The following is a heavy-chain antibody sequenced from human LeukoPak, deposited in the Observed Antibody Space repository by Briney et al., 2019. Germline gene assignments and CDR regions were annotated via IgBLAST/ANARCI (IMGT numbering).Heavy chain of an antibody. V-gene: IGHV3-11*05. Sequence: PGGSLRLSCAVSGFTFSDYYMHWIRQAPGKGLEWVSYISSTSSYTNYADSVKGRFTTSRDSSKKSVYLQMNSLRAEDTAIYYCARDQDYGGNAIFDSWGQGTLVTVSS. J-gene: IGHJ4*02. CDR3: ARDQDYGGNAIFDS. CDR1: GFTFSDYY. D-gene: IGHD4-23*01. CDR2: ISSTSSYT.